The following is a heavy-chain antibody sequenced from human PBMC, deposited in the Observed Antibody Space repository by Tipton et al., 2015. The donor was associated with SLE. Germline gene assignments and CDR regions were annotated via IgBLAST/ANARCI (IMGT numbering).Heavy chain of an antibody. CDR3: ARPEGVQGFAFGY. Sequence: GSLRLSCAASGFTVSSYWMSWVRQAPGKGLEWVANIKQDGSEKYYVDSVKGRFTISRDNAKNSLYLQMNSLRAEDTAVYYCARPEGVQGFAFGYWGQGTLVTVSS. D-gene: IGHD3-10*01. CDR1: GFTVSSYW. V-gene: IGHV3-7*01. J-gene: IGHJ4*02. CDR2: IKQDGSEK.